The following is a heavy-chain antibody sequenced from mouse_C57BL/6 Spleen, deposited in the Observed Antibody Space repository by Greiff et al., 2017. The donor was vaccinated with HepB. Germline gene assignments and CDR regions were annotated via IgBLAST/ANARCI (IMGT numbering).Heavy chain of an antibody. CDR3: ASGYGSSYGFAY. V-gene: IGHV1-18*01. Sequence: VQLQQSGPELVKPGASVKIPCKASGYTFTDYNMDWVKQSHGKSLEWIGDINPNNGGTIYNQKFKGKATLTVDKSSSTAYMELRSLTSEDTAVYYCASGYGSSYGFAYWGQGTLVTVSA. J-gene: IGHJ3*01. CDR1: GYTFTDYN. CDR2: INPNNGGT. D-gene: IGHD1-1*01.